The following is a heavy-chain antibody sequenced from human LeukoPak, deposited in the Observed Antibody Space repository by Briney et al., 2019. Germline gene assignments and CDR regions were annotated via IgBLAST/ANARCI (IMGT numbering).Heavy chain of an antibody. V-gene: IGHV3-74*01. Sequence: GGSLRLSCGVSGFNFSSYSMNWVRQAPGKGLEWVSRINSDGSSTSYADSVKGRFTISRDNAKNSLYLQMNSLRAEDTAVYYCARSVVAATETFDYWGQGTLVTVSS. CDR3: ARSVVAATETFDY. J-gene: IGHJ4*02. CDR2: INSDGSST. CDR1: GFNFSSYS. D-gene: IGHD2-15*01.